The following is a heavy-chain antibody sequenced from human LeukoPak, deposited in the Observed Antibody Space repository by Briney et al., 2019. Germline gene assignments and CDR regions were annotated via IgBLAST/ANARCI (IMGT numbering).Heavy chain of an antibody. J-gene: IGHJ6*03. D-gene: IGHD3-9*01. V-gene: IGHV1-18*01. CDR2: ISAYNGNT. CDR1: GYTFTSYG. CDR3: ARDRGADWFYYYYYMDV. Sequence: ASVKVSCKASGYTFTSYGISWVRQAPGQGLEWMGRISAYNGNTNYAQKLQGRVTMTTDTSTSTAYMELRSLRSDDTAVYYCARDRGADWFYYYYYMDVWGKGTTVTISS.